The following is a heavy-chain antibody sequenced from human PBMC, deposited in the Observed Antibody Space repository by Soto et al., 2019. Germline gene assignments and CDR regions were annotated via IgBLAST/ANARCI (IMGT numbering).Heavy chain of an antibody. CDR1: GFTFSSYA. V-gene: IGHV3-23*01. CDR3: AKDGVLLWFGELLSLPYYFNY. D-gene: IGHD3-10*01. Sequence: PGGSLRLSCAASGFTFSSYAMSWVRQAPGKGLEWVSAIGGSGGSTYYADSVKGRFTISRDNSKNTLYLQMNSLRAEDTAVYYCAKDGVLLWFGELLSLPYYFNYWGQGTLVTVSS. J-gene: IGHJ4*02. CDR2: IGGSGGST.